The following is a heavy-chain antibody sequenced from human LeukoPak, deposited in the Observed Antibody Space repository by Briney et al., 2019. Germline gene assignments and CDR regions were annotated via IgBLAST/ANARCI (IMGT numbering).Heavy chain of an antibody. CDR3: ARGAYDYVWGRPVDY. V-gene: IGHV1-2*02. CDR1: GHTFTGYY. Sequence: ASVTVSCTASGHTFTGYYMHWVRQAPGQGLEWMGWINPNSGGTNYAQKFQGRVTMTRDTSISTAYMELSRLRSDDTAVYYCARGAYDYVWGRPVDYWGQGTLVTVSS. CDR2: INPNSGGT. J-gene: IGHJ4*02. D-gene: IGHD3-16*01.